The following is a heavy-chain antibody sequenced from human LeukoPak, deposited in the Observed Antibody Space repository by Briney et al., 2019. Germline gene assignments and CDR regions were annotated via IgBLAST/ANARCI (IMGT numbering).Heavy chain of an antibody. Sequence: GGSLRLSCAASGFTFSSYSMNWVRQAPGKGLEWVSSISSSRSYIYYADSVKGRFTISRDNAKNSLYLQMNSLRAEDTAVYYCARPDYYDSSGYSLEAFDIWGQGTMVTVSS. J-gene: IGHJ3*02. D-gene: IGHD3-22*01. V-gene: IGHV3-21*01. CDR1: GFTFSSYS. CDR2: ISSSRSYI. CDR3: ARPDYYDSSGYSLEAFDI.